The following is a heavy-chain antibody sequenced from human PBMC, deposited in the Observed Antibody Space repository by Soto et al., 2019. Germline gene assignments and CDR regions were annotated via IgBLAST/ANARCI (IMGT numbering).Heavy chain of an antibody. CDR3: ARRDCGSGTNCEFGAPAFAY. Sequence: PGGSLRLACAASGFTFGNYDMSWVRQAPGKRLESVSGCSSSGMSTNYADSVKGRFTISRENPKNTSYLQMSRLXAADTAVYYCARRDCGSGTNCEFGAPAFAYWGQGNLAPVSS. V-gene: IGHV3-23*01. D-gene: IGHD3-10*01. CDR2: CSSSGMST. J-gene: IGHJ4*02. CDR1: GFTFGNYD.